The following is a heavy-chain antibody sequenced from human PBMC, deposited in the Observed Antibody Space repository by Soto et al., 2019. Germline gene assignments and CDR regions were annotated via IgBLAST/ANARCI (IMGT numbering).Heavy chain of an antibody. J-gene: IGHJ4*02. CDR1: GFTFSSYA. V-gene: IGHV3-23*01. D-gene: IGHD6-19*01. CDR2: ISVSVGST. CDR3: AKVERAVAGIID. Sequence: GGSLRLSCAASGFTFSSYAMSWVRQAPGKGLDWVSAISVSVGSTYYADSVKGRFTISRDNSKNTLYLQMNSLRAEDTAVYYCAKVERAVAGIIDWGQGTLVTVAS.